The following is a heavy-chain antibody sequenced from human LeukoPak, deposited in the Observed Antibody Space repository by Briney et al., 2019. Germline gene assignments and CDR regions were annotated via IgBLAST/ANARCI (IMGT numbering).Heavy chain of an antibody. Sequence: SETLSLTCAVYGGSFSGYYWSWIRQPPGKGLEWIGEINHSGSTNYNPSLKSRVTISVDTSENQFSLKLSSVTAADTAVYYCARGGLDPDEYGIAAALAFDYWGQGTLVTVSS. CDR2: INHSGST. CDR1: GGSFSGYY. D-gene: IGHD6-13*01. V-gene: IGHV4-34*01. CDR3: ARGGLDPDEYGIAAALAFDY. J-gene: IGHJ4*02.